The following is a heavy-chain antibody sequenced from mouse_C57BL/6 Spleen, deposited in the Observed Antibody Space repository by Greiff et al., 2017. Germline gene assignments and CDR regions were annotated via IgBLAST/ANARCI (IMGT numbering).Heavy chain of an antibody. CDR1: GYTFTSYW. CDR3: ARTVNFDY. V-gene: IGHV1-50*01. CDR2: IDPSDSYT. D-gene: IGHD2-5*01. J-gene: IGHJ2*01. Sequence: QVQLQQPGAELVKPGASVQLSCKASGYTFTSYWMQWVKQRPGQGLEWIGEIDPSDSYTNYNQKFKGKATLTVDTSSSTAYMQLSSLTSEDSAVYYCARTVNFDYWGQGTTLTVSS.